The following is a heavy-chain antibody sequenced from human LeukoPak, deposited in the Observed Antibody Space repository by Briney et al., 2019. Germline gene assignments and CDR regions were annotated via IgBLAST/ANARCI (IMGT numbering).Heavy chain of an antibody. J-gene: IGHJ4*02. CDR1: GFTFSSYS. CDR3: AKDFRYATDY. Sequence: PGGSLRLSCAASGFTFSSYSMSWVRQAPGKGLEWVSYISSSSSGMFYADSVKGRFTISRDNAKNTLYLQMNSLRAEDTAVYYCAKDFRYATDYWGQGTLVTVSS. D-gene: IGHD2-8*01. V-gene: IGHV3-48*04. CDR2: ISSSSSGM.